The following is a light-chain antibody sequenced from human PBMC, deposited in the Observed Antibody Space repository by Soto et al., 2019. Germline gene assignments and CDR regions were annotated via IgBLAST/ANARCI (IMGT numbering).Light chain of an antibody. Sequence: QSVLTQPPSVSAAPGQQVTISCSGSSSNIGNNYVSWYQQLPGTAPKLLIYDNNKRPSGIPDRFAGSKSGTSATLGITGLPTGDEADYYCGTWDSSLSAGVFGGGTKLTVL. CDR3: GTWDSSLSAGV. V-gene: IGLV1-51*01. CDR2: DNN. J-gene: IGLJ3*02. CDR1: SSNIGNNY.